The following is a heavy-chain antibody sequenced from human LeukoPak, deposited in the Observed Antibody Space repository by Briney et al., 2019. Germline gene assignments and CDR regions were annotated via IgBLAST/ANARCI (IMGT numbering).Heavy chain of an antibody. D-gene: IGHD6-13*01. CDR2: IKQDGSEK. J-gene: IGHJ5*02. CDR1: GFTFSSYW. V-gene: IGHV3-7*05. CDR3: AKDFSYSNSLNWFDP. Sequence: SGGSLRLSCAASGFTFSSYWMSWVRQAPGKGLEWVANIKQDGSEKYYVDSVKGRFTISRDNAKNSLYLQMNSLRAEDTAVYYCAKDFSYSNSLNWFDPWGQGTLVTVSS.